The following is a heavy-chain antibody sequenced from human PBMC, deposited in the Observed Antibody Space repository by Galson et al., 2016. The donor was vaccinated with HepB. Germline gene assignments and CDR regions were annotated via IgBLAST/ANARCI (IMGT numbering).Heavy chain of an antibody. V-gene: IGHV4-59*12. Sequence: SETLSLTCTVSGGSINRYSWNWIRQPPGMGLEWIGSVFYSGSTKYNPTLKSRVTISIDKSKTQFSLKLNSVTAADTSVYFCARIHPYYYDSTASDAFDVWGQGIMVTVSS. CDR2: VFYSGST. J-gene: IGHJ3*01. D-gene: IGHD3-22*01. CDR3: ARIHPYYYDSTASDAFDV. CDR1: GGSINRYS.